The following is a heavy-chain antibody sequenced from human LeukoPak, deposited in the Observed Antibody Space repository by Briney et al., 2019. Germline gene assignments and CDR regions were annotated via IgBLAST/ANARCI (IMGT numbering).Heavy chain of an antibody. CDR2: IYYSGST. Sequence: SETPSFTCTVSGGSISSYYWSWIRQPPGKGLEWIGYIYYSGSTNYNPSLKSRVTISVDTSKNQFSLKLSSVTAADTAVYYCASGEPFDYWGQGTLVTVSS. CDR3: ASGEPFDY. CDR1: GGSISSYY. D-gene: IGHD1-14*01. V-gene: IGHV4-59*08. J-gene: IGHJ4*02.